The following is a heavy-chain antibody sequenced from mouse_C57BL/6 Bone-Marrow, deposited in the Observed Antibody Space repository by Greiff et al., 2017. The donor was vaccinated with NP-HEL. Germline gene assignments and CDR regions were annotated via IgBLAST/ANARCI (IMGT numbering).Heavy chain of an antibody. CDR1: GYTFTSYW. J-gene: IGHJ1*01. V-gene: IGHV1-64*01. CDR3: ARDYYGIYFDV. D-gene: IGHD1-1*01. Sequence: VQLQQPGAELVKPGASVKLSCKASGYTFTSYWMHWVKQRPGQGLEWIGMIHPNSGSTNYNEKFKSKATLTVDKSSSTAYLPISSLTSDDSAVYYSARDYYGIYFDVWGSGTTVTVSS. CDR2: IHPNSGST.